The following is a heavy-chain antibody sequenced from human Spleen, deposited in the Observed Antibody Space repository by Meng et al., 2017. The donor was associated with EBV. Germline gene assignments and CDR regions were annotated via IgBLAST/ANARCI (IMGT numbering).Heavy chain of an antibody. Sequence: QVQLQESGPGLLKPSXXXXXXCSVSGGSVSPGSYYWGWIRQPPGKGLEWIGSIYYSGSTYYSPSLKSRVTISVETSKNQFSLKMNSVTAADTAVYYCARPYQVRYWFDPWGQGTLVTVSS. CDR3: ARPYQVRYWFDP. D-gene: IGHD2-2*01. V-gene: IGHV4-39*01. CDR1: GGSVSPGSYY. CDR2: IYYSGST. J-gene: IGHJ5*02.